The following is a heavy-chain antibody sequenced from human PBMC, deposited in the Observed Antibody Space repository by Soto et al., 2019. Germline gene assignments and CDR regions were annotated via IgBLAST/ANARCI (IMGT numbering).Heavy chain of an antibody. J-gene: IGHJ4*02. V-gene: IGHV1-3*01. CDR1: GYTFTSYA. CDR2: INAGNGNT. D-gene: IGHD3-22*01. Sequence: QVQLVQSGVEVKKPGASVKVSCKASGYTFTSYAMHWVRQAPGQRLEWMGWINAGNGNTKYSQKFQGRVTITRDTSASTAYMELSSLRSEDTAVYYCAKDYYDSSGYYPPALLFDYWGQGTLVTVSS. CDR3: AKDYYDSSGYYPPALLFDY.